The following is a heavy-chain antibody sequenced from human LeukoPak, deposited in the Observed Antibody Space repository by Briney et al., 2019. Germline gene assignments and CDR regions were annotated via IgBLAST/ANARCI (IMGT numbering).Heavy chain of an antibody. CDR1: GFTFSSYA. J-gene: IGHJ4*02. CDR2: ISGSGGST. CDR3: AKDHYDFWSGPDFDY. Sequence: GGSLRLSCAASGFTFSSYAMSWVRQAPGKGLEWVSAISGSGGSTCYADSVKGRFTISRDNSKNTLYLQMNSLRAEDTAVYYCAKDHYDFWSGPDFDYWGQGTLVTVSS. D-gene: IGHD3-3*01. V-gene: IGHV3-23*01.